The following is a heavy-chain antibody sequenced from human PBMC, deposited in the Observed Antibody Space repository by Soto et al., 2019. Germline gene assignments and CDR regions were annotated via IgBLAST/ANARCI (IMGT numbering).Heavy chain of an antibody. Sequence: SETLSLTCTVSGGSISSGEYYWSWIRQPPGKGLEWIGYIYYSGSTYYNPSLNSRVIISVDTSQNQFSLKLTSVTAADTAVYCCARVGAYYYGMDVWGQGTTVTVS. V-gene: IGHV4-30-4*01. CDR3: ARVGAYYYGMDV. J-gene: IGHJ6*02. CDR2: IYYSGST. CDR1: GGSISSGEYY. D-gene: IGHD3-3*01.